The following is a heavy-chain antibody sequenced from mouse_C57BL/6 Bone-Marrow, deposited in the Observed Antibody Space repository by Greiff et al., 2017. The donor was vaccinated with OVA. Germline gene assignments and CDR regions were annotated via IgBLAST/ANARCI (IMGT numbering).Heavy chain of an antibody. CDR2: ISDGGSYT. CDR1: GFTFSSYA. J-gene: IGHJ4*01. Sequence: EVQLVESGGGLVKPGGSLKLSCAASGFTFSSYAMSWVRQTPEKRLEWVATISDGGSYTYYPDNVKGRFTISRDNAKNNLYLQMSHLKSEDTAMYYCAREDYGSSRDYWGQGTSGTVSS. D-gene: IGHD1-1*01. CDR3: AREDYGSSRDY. V-gene: IGHV5-4*01.